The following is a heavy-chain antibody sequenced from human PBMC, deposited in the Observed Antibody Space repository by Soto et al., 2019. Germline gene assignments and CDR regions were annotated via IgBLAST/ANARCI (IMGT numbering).Heavy chain of an antibody. CDR1: GGTFSSYA. CDR2: IIPIFGTA. D-gene: IGHD3-3*01. V-gene: IGHV1-69*01. CDR3: ATSLRFLEWLVRYYYYGMDV. J-gene: IGHJ6*02. Sequence: QVQLVQSGAEVKKPGSSVKVSCTASGGTFSSYAISWVRQAPGQGLEWMGGIIPIFGTANYAQKFQGRVTITADESTSTAYMELSSLRSEDTAVYYCATSLRFLEWLVRYYYYGMDVWGQGTTVTVSS.